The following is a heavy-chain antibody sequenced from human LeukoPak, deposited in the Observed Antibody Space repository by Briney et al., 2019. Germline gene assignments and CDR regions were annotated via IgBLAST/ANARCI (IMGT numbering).Heavy chain of an antibody. CDR2: ISSSSSTI. CDR1: GFTFSSYS. V-gene: IGHV3-48*01. Sequence: GGSLRLSCAASGFTFSSYSMNWVRQAPGKGLEWVSYISSSSSTIYYADSVKGRFTISRDNAKNSLYLQMNSLRAEDTAVYYCARDSGGGYDSSGYYYQFDYWGQGTLSPSPQ. D-gene: IGHD3-22*01. J-gene: IGHJ4*02. CDR3: ARDSGGGYDSSGYYYQFDY.